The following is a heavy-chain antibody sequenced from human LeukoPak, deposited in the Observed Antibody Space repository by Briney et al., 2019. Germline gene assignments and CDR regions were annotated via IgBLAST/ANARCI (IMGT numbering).Heavy chain of an antibody. CDR3: AGTGQGYDFWSGYPFDY. Sequence: ASVKVSCKASGYIFTGYYMHWVRQAPGQGLEWMGWINPNSGGTNYAQKFQGRVTMTRDTSISTAYMELSRLRSDDTAVYYCAGTGQGYDFWSGYPFDYWGQGTLVTVSS. CDR2: INPNSGGT. V-gene: IGHV1-2*02. J-gene: IGHJ4*02. D-gene: IGHD3-3*01. CDR1: GYIFTGYY.